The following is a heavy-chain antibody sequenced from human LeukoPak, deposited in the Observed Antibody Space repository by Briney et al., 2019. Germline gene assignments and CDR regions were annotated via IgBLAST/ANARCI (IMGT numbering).Heavy chain of an antibody. J-gene: IGHJ4*02. CDR2: ISDGGNST. V-gene: IGHV3-23*01. CDR3: AKQDGAY. CDR1: GFTFSNFA. Sequence: PGGSLRLSCAASGFTFSNFAMSWVRQAPGKGLKWVSSISDGGNSTYYADSVKGRFTISRDNSKNTLYLQMNSLTAEDTAVYYCAKQDGAYWGQGTLVTVSS.